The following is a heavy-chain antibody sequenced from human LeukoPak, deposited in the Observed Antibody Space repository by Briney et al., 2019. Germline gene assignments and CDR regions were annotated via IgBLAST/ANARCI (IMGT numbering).Heavy chain of an antibody. Sequence: ASVKVSCKASGYTFTSYGISWVRQAPGQGLEWTGWISAYNGNTNYAQKLQGRVTMTTDTSTSTAYMELRSLRSDDTAVYYCARRDLDHGSGSSYYFDYWGQGTLVTVSS. CDR1: GYTFTSYG. J-gene: IGHJ4*02. CDR2: ISAYNGNT. CDR3: ARRDLDHGSGSSYYFDY. V-gene: IGHV1-18*01. D-gene: IGHD3-10*01.